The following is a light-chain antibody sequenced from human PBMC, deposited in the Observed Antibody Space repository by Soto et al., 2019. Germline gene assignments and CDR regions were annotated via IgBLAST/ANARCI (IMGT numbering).Light chain of an antibody. CDR2: GAS. J-gene: IGKJ4*01. CDR3: QQYNDWPPVT. CDR1: QSVSSN. Sequence: EIVLTQSPGTLSVSPGERATLSCRASQSVSSNLAWYQQKPDQAPRLLIYGASTRATGIPARFSGRGSGTEFTLTISSLQSEDFAVYYCQQYNDWPPVTFGGGTKVDIK. V-gene: IGKV3-15*01.